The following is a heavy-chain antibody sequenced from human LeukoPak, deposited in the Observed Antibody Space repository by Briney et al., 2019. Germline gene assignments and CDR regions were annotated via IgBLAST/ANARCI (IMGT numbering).Heavy chain of an antibody. CDR1: GGSVSSGSYY. CDR2: IYYTGNT. V-gene: IGHV4-61*01. J-gene: IGHJ6*02. Sequence: SETLSLTCSVSGGSVSSGSYYWSWIRQPPGKGLEWIGYIYYTGNTNYNPSLKSRVTISVDMSKNQFSLILSSVTAADTAVYYCAREHREGYSFYYYYGMDVWGQGTTVTVSS. CDR3: AREHREGYSFYYYYGMDV. D-gene: IGHD3-22*01.